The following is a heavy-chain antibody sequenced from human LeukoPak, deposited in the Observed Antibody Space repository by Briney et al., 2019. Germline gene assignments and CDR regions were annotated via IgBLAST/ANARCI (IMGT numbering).Heavy chain of an antibody. V-gene: IGHV3-53*01. Sequence: GGSLRLSCAASGFTVSTNYMSWVRQSPGKGLEWVSVIYRDTSTYYADSVKGRFTITRENSKNTLYLQMNSLRAEDTAVYYCARAPYSSSWYFDYWGQGTLVTVSS. CDR1: GFTVSTNY. D-gene: IGHD6-13*01. CDR3: ARAPYSSSWYFDY. CDR2: IYRDTST. J-gene: IGHJ4*02.